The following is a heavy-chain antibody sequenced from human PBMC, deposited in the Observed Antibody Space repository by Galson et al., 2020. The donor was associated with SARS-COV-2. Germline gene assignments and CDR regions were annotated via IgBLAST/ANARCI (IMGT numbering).Heavy chain of an antibody. CDR2: ISSNGGKK. CDR1: GFSFSNYG. Sequence: GESLKISCEASGFSFSNYGMHWVRQAPGKGLEWVAFISSNGGKKYYGESVKGRFTLSRDNSKNTVYLQMNSLRGEDTAVYYCAKDEGPTDFWSSYDYYNNDMDVWGQGTTVAVSS. CDR3: AKDEGPTDFWSSYDYYNNDMDV. D-gene: IGHD3-3*01. J-gene: IGHJ6*02. V-gene: IGHV3-30*18.